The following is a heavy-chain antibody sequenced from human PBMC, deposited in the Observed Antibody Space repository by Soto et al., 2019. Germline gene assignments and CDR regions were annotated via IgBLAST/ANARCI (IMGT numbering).Heavy chain of an antibody. CDR1: GFTFSSYA. CDR3: ARAPRPSGSYYIWAY. CDR2: ISYDGSNK. J-gene: IGHJ4*02. D-gene: IGHD1-26*01. Sequence: QVQLVESGGGVVQPGRSLRLSCAASGFTFSSYAMHWVRQAPGKGLEWVAVISYDGSNKYYADSVKGRFTISRDNSKNTLYLQMNRLRGEDTAVYYCARAPRPSGSYYIWAYWGQGTLVTVSS. V-gene: IGHV3-30-3*01.